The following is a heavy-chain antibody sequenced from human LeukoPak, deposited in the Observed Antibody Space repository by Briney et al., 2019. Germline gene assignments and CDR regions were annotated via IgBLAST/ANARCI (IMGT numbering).Heavy chain of an antibody. V-gene: IGHV4-39*01. CDR1: GGSISSSSYY. Sequence: PSETLSLTCTVSGGSISSSSYYWGWIRQPPGKGLEWIGSIYYSGSTYYNPSLKSRDTISVDTSKNQFSLKLSSETAADTAVYYCARQRGGGYWYFDLWGRGTLVTVSS. CDR3: ARQRGGGYWYFDL. J-gene: IGHJ2*01. CDR2: IYYSGST.